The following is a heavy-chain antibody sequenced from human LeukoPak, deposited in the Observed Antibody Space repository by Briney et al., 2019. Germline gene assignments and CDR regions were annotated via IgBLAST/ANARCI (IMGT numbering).Heavy chain of an antibody. CDR3: ARGGVYYWNPRY. CDR1: GCSVSSNY. CDR2: LYTDGTT. V-gene: IGHV3-53*01. Sequence: GRSLRLSCVASGCSVSSNYMGWVHRAPGKGLEWVSLLYTDGTTYYASSVEGRFTISRDDSRNTIYLHMNSLRADDTAVYYCARGGVYYWNPRYWGQGTLVTVSS. D-gene: IGHD1-20*01. J-gene: IGHJ4*02.